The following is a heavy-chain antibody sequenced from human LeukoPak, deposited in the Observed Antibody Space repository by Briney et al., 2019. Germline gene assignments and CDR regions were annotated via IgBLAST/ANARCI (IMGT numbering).Heavy chain of an antibody. Sequence: ASVKVSCKASGYTFTSYGISWVRQAPGQGLEWMGWISVYNGNTNYAQKLQGRVTMTTDTSTSTAYMELRSLRSDDTAVYYCARDSRGALLWFGELLYDPFDYWGQGTLVTVSS. J-gene: IGHJ4*02. CDR3: ARDSRGALLWFGELLYDPFDY. CDR1: GYTFTSYG. V-gene: IGHV1-18*01. D-gene: IGHD3-10*01. CDR2: ISVYNGNT.